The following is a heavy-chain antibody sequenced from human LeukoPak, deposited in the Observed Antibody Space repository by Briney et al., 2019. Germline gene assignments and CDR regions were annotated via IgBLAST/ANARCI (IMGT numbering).Heavy chain of an antibody. J-gene: IGHJ4*02. CDR2: IWYDGSNK. CDR3: ARGNGVVVVAATRGLLDY. CDR1: GFTFSSYG. D-gene: IGHD2-15*01. V-gene: IGHV3-33*01. Sequence: GGSLRLSCAASGFTFSSYGMHWVRQAPGKGLEWVAVIWYDGSNKYYADSVKGRFTISRDNSKNTLYLQMNSLRAEDTAVYYCARGNGVVVVAATRGLLDYWGQGTLVTVSS.